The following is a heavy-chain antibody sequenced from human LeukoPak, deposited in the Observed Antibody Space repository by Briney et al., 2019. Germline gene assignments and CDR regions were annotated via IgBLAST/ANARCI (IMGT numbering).Heavy chain of an antibody. Sequence: GGSLRLSCAVSGFTFGSYTMNWVRQAPGKGLEWVSHISSTSTTYYADSVKGRFTTSRDNAKNLLYLQMNSLRDEDAAVYYCAAAGDYWGQGTLVTVSS. J-gene: IGHJ4*02. D-gene: IGHD3-10*01. CDR1: GFTFGSYT. V-gene: IGHV3-48*02. CDR3: AAAGDY. CDR2: ISSTSTT.